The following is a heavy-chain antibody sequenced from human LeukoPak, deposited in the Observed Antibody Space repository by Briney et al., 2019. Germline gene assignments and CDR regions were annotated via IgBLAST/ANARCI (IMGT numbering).Heavy chain of an antibody. Sequence: SETLSLTCTVSDGSIRSTSYYWGWIRQPPGKGLEWIGSIYYSGSTYYNPSLKSRVTISVDTPKNQFSLKLSSVTAADTAVYYCGRLFYDFWSGHYYYYMDVWGKGTTVTVSS. CDR2: IYYSGST. CDR3: GRLFYDFWSGHYYYYMDV. V-gene: IGHV4-39*01. J-gene: IGHJ6*03. D-gene: IGHD3-3*01. CDR1: DGSIRSTSYY.